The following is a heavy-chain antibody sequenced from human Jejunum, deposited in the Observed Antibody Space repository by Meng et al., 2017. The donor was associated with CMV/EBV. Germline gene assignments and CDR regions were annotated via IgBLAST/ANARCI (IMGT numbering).Heavy chain of an antibody. CDR2: IYYSGST. Sequence: QGRLQESGPGLVKPSQTLSLTCTVSGGSVSSGGYYWTWIRQHPGKGLEWFRHIYYSGSTFYNPSLKRRVIISIDTSKNQFSLNLRSVTAADTAVYYCARVSSGWDYFDYWGQGTLVTVSS. J-gene: IGHJ4*02. CDR3: ARVSSGWDYFDY. V-gene: IGHV4-31*03. CDR1: GGSVSSGGYY. D-gene: IGHD6-19*01.